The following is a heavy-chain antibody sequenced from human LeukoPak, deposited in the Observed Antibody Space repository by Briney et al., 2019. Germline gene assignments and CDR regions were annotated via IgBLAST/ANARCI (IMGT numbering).Heavy chain of an antibody. Sequence: PGGSLRLSCAASGFTFSDYYMSWIRQAPGKGLEWVSYIRSSGSTIYYADSAKGRFTISRDNAKNSLYLQMNSLRAEDTAVYYCAREGAVAAVFDYWGQGTLVTVSS. CDR2: IRSSGSTI. CDR3: AREGAVAAVFDY. D-gene: IGHD6-19*01. CDR1: GFTFSDYY. J-gene: IGHJ4*02. V-gene: IGHV3-11*01.